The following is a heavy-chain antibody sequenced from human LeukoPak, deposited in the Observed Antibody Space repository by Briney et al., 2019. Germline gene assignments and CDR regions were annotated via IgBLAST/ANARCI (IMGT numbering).Heavy chain of an antibody. Sequence: ASVKVSRAASGYIFTGYYIHWVRQAPGPGVEWMGWINPNSGDTNYAQEFQGRVTMTRDTSINTAYMELSRLRSDDTAVYYSTRVYRYGSPNDAFDIWGQGTMATVSS. CDR3: TRVYRYGSPNDAFDI. CDR2: INPNSGDT. V-gene: IGHV1-2*02. CDR1: GYIFTGYY. D-gene: IGHD5-18*01. J-gene: IGHJ3*02.